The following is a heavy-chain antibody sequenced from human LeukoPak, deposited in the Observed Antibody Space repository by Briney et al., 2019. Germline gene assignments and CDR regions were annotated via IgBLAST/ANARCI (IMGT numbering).Heavy chain of an antibody. CDR3: ARGGSRSYTSSTLDY. CDR1: GGSINVYY. CDR2: ISYSGST. V-gene: IGHV4-59*01. J-gene: IGHJ4*02. Sequence: SETLSLTCSVSGGSINVYYWNWIRQPPGKGLEWIGSISYSGSTNYNPSLKSRVTISIDTSKNRFSLKVSSVTAADTAIYYCARGGSRSYTSSTLDYWGQGTLVTVSS. D-gene: IGHD6-6*01.